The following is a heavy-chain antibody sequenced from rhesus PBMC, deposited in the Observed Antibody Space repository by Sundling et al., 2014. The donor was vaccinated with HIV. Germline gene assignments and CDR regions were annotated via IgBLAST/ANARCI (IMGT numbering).Heavy chain of an antibody. Sequence: QVHLQESGPGLVKPSETLSLTCAVSGGSISSNYWSWIRQPPGKGLEWIGRIYGSSGSTSYNPSLTSRVTISTDTSKNQFSLKLSSVTAADTAVYFCARVDEYCTSTYCSHHFDCWGQGVLVTVSS. D-gene: IGHD2-15*01. V-gene: IGHV4-147*01. CDR1: GGSISSNY. CDR2: IYGSSGST. CDR3: ARVDEYCTSTYCSHHFDC. J-gene: IGHJ4*01.